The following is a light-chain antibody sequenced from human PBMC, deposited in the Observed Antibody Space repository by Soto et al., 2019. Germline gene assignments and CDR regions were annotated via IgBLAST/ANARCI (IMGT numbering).Light chain of an antibody. CDR3: CSFTSSTTVI. CDR1: SSDVGGSNY. Sequence: QSALIQPASVSGSPGQSITISCTGTSSDVGGSNYVSWYQHHPHRAPKLLIYEVSYRPSGVSNRFSGSKSGNTASLTISGLQAEDEADYYCCSFTSSTTVIFGGGTQLTVL. V-gene: IGLV2-14*01. CDR2: EVS. J-gene: IGLJ2*01.